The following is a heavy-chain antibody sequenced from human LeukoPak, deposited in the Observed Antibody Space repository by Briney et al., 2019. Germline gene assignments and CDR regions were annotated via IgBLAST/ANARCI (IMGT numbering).Heavy chain of an antibody. V-gene: IGHV3-48*04. J-gene: IGHJ4*02. D-gene: IGHD3-16*01. Sequence: PGGSLRLSCAASGFTFSNYSMNWVRQAPGKGLEWVSYISSSSSTIYYADSVKGRFTVSRDNAKNSLYLQMSSLRAEDTAVYYCHSPGVMDYWGQGTLVTVSS. CDR2: ISSSSSTI. CDR1: GFTFSNYS. CDR3: HSPGVMDY.